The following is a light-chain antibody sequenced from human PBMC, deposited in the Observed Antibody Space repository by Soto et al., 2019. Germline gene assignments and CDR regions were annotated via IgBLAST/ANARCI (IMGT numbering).Light chain of an antibody. CDR2: EVS. CDR1: SSDVGGYNY. CDR3: SSYTGSSTLV. J-gene: IGLJ3*02. V-gene: IGLV2-14*01. Sequence: QSALTQPASVSGSPGQSITISCTGTSSDVGGYNYVSWYQHHPGKAPKLMIYEVSNRPSGVSNRFSGSKSGNTASLTISGLQAEDKADYYCSSYTGSSTLVFGGGTKLTVL.